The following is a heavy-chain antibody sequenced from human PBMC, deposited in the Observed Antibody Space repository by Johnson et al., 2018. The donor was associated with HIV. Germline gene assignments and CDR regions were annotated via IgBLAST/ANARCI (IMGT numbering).Heavy chain of an antibody. CDR1: GFSFDDYG. V-gene: IGHV3-20*04. CDR2: INWTGGAT. Sequence: MQLVESGGRVVRPGGSLTLSCAASGFSFDDYGMTWVRQIAGKGLEWVSGINWTGGATGYADSVKGRFTISRDNAKNSLYLQMNSRRAEDTALYYCARGDELGDGFPSASFLW. CDR3: ARGDELGDGFPSASFL. D-gene: IGHD7-27*01. J-gene: IGHJ2*01.